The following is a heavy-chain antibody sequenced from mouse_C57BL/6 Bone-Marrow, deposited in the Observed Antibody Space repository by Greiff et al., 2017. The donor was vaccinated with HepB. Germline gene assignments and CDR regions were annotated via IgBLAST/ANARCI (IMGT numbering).Heavy chain of an antibody. CDR3: ARTLTTTVVGEGY. J-gene: IGHJ2*01. V-gene: IGHV1-72*01. Sequence: VQLQQPGAELVKPGASVKLSCKASGYTFTSYWMHWVKQRPGRGLEWIGRIDPNSGGTKYNEKFKSKATLTGDKPSSTAYMQLSSLTSEDSEVYYCARTLTTTVVGEGYWCQGTTLTVSS. D-gene: IGHD1-1*01. CDR1: GYTFTSYW. CDR2: IDPNSGGT.